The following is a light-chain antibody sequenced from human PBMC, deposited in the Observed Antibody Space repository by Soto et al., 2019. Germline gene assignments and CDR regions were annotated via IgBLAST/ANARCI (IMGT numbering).Light chain of an antibody. CDR1: QSVYSS. CDR3: QQYNNWPPWT. J-gene: IGKJ1*01. V-gene: IGKV3-15*01. CDR2: GAS. Sequence: ETVMTQTPATLSVSPGERATLSCRASQSVYSSLAWYQQKPGPAPRLLIYGASTRATGIPARFSGSGSGTEFTLTISRLQSEDFAVYYCQQYNNWPPWTFGQGTKVDSK.